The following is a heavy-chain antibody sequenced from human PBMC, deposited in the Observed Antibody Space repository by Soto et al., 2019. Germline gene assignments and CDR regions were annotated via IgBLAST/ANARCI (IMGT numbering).Heavy chain of an antibody. V-gene: IGHV3-21*01. Sequence: PGGSLRLSCTASGFTFNTHWMHWVRQAPGKGLVWVSSISSSGSFMNYADSVKGRFTISRDNAKNSLYLQMSSLKDEDTAVYYCARDPPTGTTLDWFDSWGQGTLVTVSS. J-gene: IGHJ5*01. CDR2: ISSSGSFM. D-gene: IGHD1-7*01. CDR1: GFTFNTHW. CDR3: ARDPPTGTTLDWFDS.